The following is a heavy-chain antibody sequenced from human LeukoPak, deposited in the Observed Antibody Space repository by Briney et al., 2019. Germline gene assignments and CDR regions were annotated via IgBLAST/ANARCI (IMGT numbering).Heavy chain of an antibody. J-gene: IGHJ3*02. CDR2: IRYDGSNK. V-gene: IGHV3-30*02. CDR3: ARGFPRDIVVVVAATPHDAFDI. Sequence: GGSLRLSCAASGFTFSSYGMRWVRQAPGKGLEWVAFIRYDGSNKYYADSVKGRFTISRDNSKNTLYLQMNSLRAEDTAVYYCARGFPRDIVVVVAATPHDAFDIWGQGTMVTVSS. D-gene: IGHD2-15*01. CDR1: GFTFSSYG.